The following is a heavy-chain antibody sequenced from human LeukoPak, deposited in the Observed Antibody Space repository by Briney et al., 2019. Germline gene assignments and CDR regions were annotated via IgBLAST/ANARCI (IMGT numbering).Heavy chain of an antibody. D-gene: IGHD3-22*01. V-gene: IGHV3-11*01. J-gene: IGHJ4*02. CDR2: ISSSGSTI. Sequence: PGGSLRLSCAASGFTFSDYYMSWIRQAPGKGLEWVSYISSSGSTIYYADSVKGRFTISRDHAKNSLYLQMNSLRAEDTAVYYCAREPHDYYDSSGLADYWGQGTLVTVSS. CDR3: AREPHDYYDSSGLADY. CDR1: GFTFSDYY.